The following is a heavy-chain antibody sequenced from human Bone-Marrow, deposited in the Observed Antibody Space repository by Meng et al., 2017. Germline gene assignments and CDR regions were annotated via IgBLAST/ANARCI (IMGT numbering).Heavy chain of an antibody. V-gene: IGHV4-31*01. J-gene: IGHJ4*02. CDR2: IYYSGST. D-gene: IGHD1-26*01. CDR3: ARVGYSGSRVTSYYFDY. CDR1: GGSISSGGYY. Sequence: QVQVPGSGPRLGKPSQNRSRTCTVAGGSISSGGYYWSWIRQHPGKGLEWIGYIYYSGSTYYNPSLKSLVTISVDTSKNQFSLKLSSVTAADTAVYYCARVGYSGSRVTSYYFDYWGQGTLVTVSS.